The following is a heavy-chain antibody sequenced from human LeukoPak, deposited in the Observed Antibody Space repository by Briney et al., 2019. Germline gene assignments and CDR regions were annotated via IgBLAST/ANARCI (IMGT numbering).Heavy chain of an antibody. CDR3: ARGMAGYSSGWYNY. CDR1: GFHFKSYG. CDR2: ISYDGSNK. V-gene: IGHV3-30*19. D-gene: IGHD6-19*01. Sequence: GGSLRLSCVASGFHFKSYGMHWVRQAPGKGLGWVAVISYDGSNKYYADSVKGRFTISRDNSKNTLYLQMNSLRAEDTAVYYCARGMAGYSSGWYNYWGQGTLVTVSS. J-gene: IGHJ4*02.